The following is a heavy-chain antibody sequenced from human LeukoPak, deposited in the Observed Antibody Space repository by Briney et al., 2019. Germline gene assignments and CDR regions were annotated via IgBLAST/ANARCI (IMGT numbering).Heavy chain of an antibody. V-gene: IGHV3-43*02. CDR1: GFTVSSNY. CDR2: FSRNGVTT. CDR3: AKEKDTIYFDL. Sequence: GGSLRLSCAASGFTVSSNYMSWVRQAPGRGLEWVSLFSRNGVTTFYADSVRGRFTISRDNSENSVYLQMDSLTTEDTAVYYCAKEKDTIYFDLWGQGTLVTVSA. D-gene: IGHD2-21*01. J-gene: IGHJ3*01.